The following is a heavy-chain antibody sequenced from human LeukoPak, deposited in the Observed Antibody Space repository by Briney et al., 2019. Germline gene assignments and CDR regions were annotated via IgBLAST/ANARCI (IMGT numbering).Heavy chain of an antibody. J-gene: IGHJ4*02. CDR2: ISSSSSYI. V-gene: IGHV3-21*01. Sequence: GGSLRLSCAASGFTFSNYRMNWVRQAPGKGLEWVSSISSSSSYIYYADSLKGRFTISRDNARNSLYLQMNSLRAEDTAVYYCARWGVGDYWGQGTLVTVSS. D-gene: IGHD1-26*01. CDR1: GFTFSNYR. CDR3: ARWGVGDY.